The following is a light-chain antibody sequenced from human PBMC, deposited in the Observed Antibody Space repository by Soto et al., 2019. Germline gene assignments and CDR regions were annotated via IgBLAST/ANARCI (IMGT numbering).Light chain of an antibody. Sequence: QSVLTQPPSASGSPGQSVTISCIGTSSDVGGYNYVSWYQQHPGKAPKLMIYEVTKRPSGVPDRFSGSKSGNTASLTVSGLQIEDEADYYGSSYAGSNDLLFGGGTKVTVL. CDR2: EVT. J-gene: IGLJ3*02. V-gene: IGLV2-8*01. CDR1: SSDVGGYNY. CDR3: SSYAGSNDLL.